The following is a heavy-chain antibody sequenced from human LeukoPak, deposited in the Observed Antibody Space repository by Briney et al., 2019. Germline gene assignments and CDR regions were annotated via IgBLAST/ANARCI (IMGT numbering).Heavy chain of an antibody. D-gene: IGHD3-3*01. J-gene: IGHJ4*02. CDR1: GYTLTELS. CDR3: ATERRADGFLEWLPSRRGYYFDY. V-gene: IGHV1-24*01. Sequence: ASVKVSCKVSGYTLTELSMHWVRQAPGKGLEWMGGFDPEDGESIYAQKFQGRVTMTEDTSTDTAYMELSSLRSEDTAVYYCATERRADGFLEWLPSRRGYYFDYWGQGTLVTVSS. CDR2: FDPEDGES.